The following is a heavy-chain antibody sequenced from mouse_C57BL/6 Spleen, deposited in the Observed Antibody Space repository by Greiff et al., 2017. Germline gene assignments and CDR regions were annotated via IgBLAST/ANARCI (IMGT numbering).Heavy chain of an antibody. CDR2: IDPANGNT. J-gene: IGHJ4*01. Sequence: VQLQQSVAELVRPGASVKLSCTASGFNIKNTYMHWVKQRPEQGLEWIGRIDPANGNTKYAPKLQGKATITADTASNTVYLQLSSLTSEDTAIYYCASRTVVVPMDYWGQGTSVTVSS. D-gene: IGHD1-1*01. V-gene: IGHV14-3*01. CDR1: GFNIKNTY. CDR3: ASRTVVVPMDY.